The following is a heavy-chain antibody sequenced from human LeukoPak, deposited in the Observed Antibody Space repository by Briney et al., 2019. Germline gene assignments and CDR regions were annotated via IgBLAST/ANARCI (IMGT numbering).Heavy chain of an antibody. J-gene: IGHJ4*02. CDR3: ARETYSNILTGTDY. CDR2: LSTYDDNI. D-gene: IGHD3-9*01. CDR1: GYTFTTYG. V-gene: IGHV1-18*01. Sequence: GASVKVSCKASGYTFTTYGLSWVRQAPGQGLEWLGWLSTYDDNIKYAQSLQGRLTLTIDTSTSTAYMELRSLTSDDTAVYYCARETYSNILTGTDYWGPGTLVTVSS.